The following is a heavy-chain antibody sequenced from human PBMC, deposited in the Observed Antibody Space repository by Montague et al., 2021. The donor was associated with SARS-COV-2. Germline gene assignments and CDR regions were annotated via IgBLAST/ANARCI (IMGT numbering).Heavy chain of an antibody. CDR2: TYYRSKWDS. J-gene: IGHJ3*02. D-gene: IGHD3-9*01. V-gene: IGHV6-1*01. CDR1: GDSVSSKSVA. Sequence: CAISGDSVSSKSVAWNWIRQSPSRGLEWLGRTYYRSKWDSDYAEXVKRRRVITPDTSKNQVSLQLNSVIPEDTAVYFCASSGITLTGLDAFDIWGQGTMVTVSS. CDR3: ASSGITLTGLDAFDI.